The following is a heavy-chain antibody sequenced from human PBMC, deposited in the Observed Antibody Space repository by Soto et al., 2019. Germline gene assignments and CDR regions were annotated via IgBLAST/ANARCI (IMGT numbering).Heavy chain of an antibody. V-gene: IGHV3-7*04. CDR3: ARHNNGDYDY. CDR2: IKGDGSEI. Sequence: EVQLMESGGGLVQPGGSLRLSCAASGFTFSNYWMSWFRQAPGKGLEWVANIKGDGSEIHYVDTVKGRFTTSRDNAQNSLYLQMKYLGVEDTAVYYCARHNNGDYDYWGQGTVVTVS. J-gene: IGHJ4*02. D-gene: IGHD4-17*01. CDR1: GFTFSNYW.